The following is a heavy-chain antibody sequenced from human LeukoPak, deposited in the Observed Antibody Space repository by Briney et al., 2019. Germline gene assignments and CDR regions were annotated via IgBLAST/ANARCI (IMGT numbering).Heavy chain of an antibody. CDR1: GYSFTSYW. Sequence: GESLKISCKGSGYSFTSYWIGWVRQMPGKGLEWMGVIYPGDSDTRYSPSFQGQVTISVDKTISTAYVQWSSLKASDTAMYYCARLMRYCSSTSCYGDDAFDIWGQGTMVTVSS. CDR2: IYPGDSDT. V-gene: IGHV5-51*01. CDR3: ARLMRYCSSTSCYGDDAFDI. J-gene: IGHJ3*02. D-gene: IGHD2-2*01.